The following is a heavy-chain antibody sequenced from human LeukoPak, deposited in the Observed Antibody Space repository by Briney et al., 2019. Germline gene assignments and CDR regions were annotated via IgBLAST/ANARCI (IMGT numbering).Heavy chain of an antibody. Sequence: GGSLRLSCAASGFTFSSYTMNWVRQAPGKGLEWVSSISSSSSYIYYADSVKGRFTISRNDSDNTVHLQMNSLRPEDSAVFYCAKVRGPLYYYAVDAWGQGTKVTVSS. V-gene: IGHV3-21*01. J-gene: IGHJ6*02. CDR1: GFTFSSYT. CDR3: AKVRGPLYYYAVDA. CDR2: ISSSSSYI. D-gene: IGHD1-14*01.